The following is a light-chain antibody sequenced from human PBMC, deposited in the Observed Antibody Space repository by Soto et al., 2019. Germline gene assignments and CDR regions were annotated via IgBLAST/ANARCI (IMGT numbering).Light chain of an antibody. CDR2: DAS. CDR3: QKRSNWPPIT. V-gene: IGKV3-11*01. Sequence: EIVLTQSPATLSLSPGERSTLSCSASQSVSSYLAWYQQKPGQAPRLLIHDASHRAAGIPARFSGSGFGTDFTLTISRLEPEDAAVYYCQKRSNWPPITFGQGTRLEIK. J-gene: IGKJ5*01. CDR1: QSVSSY.